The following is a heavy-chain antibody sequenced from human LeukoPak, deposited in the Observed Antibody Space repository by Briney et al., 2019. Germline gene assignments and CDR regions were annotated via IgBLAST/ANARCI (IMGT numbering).Heavy chain of an antibody. D-gene: IGHD6-13*01. J-gene: IGHJ5*02. CDR1: GGSFSGYY. CDR3: ARGRQQLGTNWFDP. Sequence: SETLSLTCAVYGGSFSGYYWRWIRQPPGKGLEWIGEINHSGSTNYNPSLKSRVTISVDTSKNQFSLKLSSVTAADTAVYYCARGRQQLGTNWFDPWGQGTLVTVSS. CDR2: INHSGST. V-gene: IGHV4-34*01.